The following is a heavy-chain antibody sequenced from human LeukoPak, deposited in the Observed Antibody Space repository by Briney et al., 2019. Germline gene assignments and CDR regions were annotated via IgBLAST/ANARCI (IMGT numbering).Heavy chain of an antibody. CDR1: GFTFSSYG. J-gene: IGHJ4*02. CDR2: IRYDGSNK. D-gene: IGHD2-2*01. CDR3: ARAQGDFSAAWYYFDY. V-gene: IGHV3-30*02. Sequence: GGSLRLSGAASGFTFSSYGMHWVRQAPGKGLEWVSFIRYDGSNKYYADSVKGRLTISRDNSKNTLYLQMSSLRAEDTAVYYCARAQGDFSAAWYYFDYWGQGTLVTVSS.